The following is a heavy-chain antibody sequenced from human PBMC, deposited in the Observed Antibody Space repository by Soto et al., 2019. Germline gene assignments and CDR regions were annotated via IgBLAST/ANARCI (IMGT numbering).Heavy chain of an antibody. D-gene: IGHD6-19*01. CDR1: GYTFTSYD. J-gene: IGHJ3*02. CDR3: ARTEIGYSSRPRAFDI. V-gene: IGHV1-8*01. Sequence: ASVKVSCKASGYTFTSYDINWVRQATGQGLEWMGWMNPNSGDTGYAQKFQGRATMTRNTSISTAYMELSSLRSEDTAVYYCARTEIGYSSRPRAFDIWGQGTMVTVSS. CDR2: MNPNSGDT.